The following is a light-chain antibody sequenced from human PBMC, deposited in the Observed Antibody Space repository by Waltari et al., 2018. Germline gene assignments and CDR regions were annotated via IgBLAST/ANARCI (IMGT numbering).Light chain of an antibody. CDR2: EGN. CDR3: CSYGGASIRI. V-gene: IGLV2-23*01. Sequence: QSALTQPASVSGPPGPSITISCTGTTSDAGSYTLVSWYQQHPGEVPKLILIEGNTRPAGVSNRFSGSKSGDTASLTISGLQPEDEADYYCCSYGGASIRIFGGGTKVTVL. CDR1: TSDAGSYTL. J-gene: IGLJ2*01.